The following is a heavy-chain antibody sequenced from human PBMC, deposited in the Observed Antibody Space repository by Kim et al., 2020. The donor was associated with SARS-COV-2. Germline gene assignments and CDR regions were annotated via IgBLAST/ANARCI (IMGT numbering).Heavy chain of an antibody. V-gene: IGHV3-11*04. CDR1: GFTFSDYY. CDR2: ISNSGSTI. D-gene: IGHD2-15*01. Sequence: GGSLRLSCAASGFTFSDYYMTWIRQAPGKGLEWVSYISNSGSTIYYADSVKGRFTISRDNAKNSLYLQMNSLRSEDTAVYYCAREDGGNPNHYYYYGMDVWGQGTTVTVSS. CDR3: AREDGGNPNHYYYYGMDV. J-gene: IGHJ6*02.